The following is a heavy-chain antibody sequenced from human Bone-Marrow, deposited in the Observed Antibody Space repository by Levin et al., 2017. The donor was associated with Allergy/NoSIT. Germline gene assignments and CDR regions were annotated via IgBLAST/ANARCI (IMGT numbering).Heavy chain of an antibody. CDR1: GFTFSSYG. CDR3: ARDQGIVVVPAATPSYYYYGMDV. V-gene: IGHV3-33*01. CDR2: IWYDGSNK. D-gene: IGHD2-2*01. Sequence: GESLKISCAASGFTFSSYGMHWVRQAPGKGLEWVAVIWYDGSNKYYADSVKGRFTISRDNSKNTLYLQMNSLRAEDTAVYYCARDQGIVVVPAATPSYYYYGMDVWGQGTTVTVSS. J-gene: IGHJ6*02.